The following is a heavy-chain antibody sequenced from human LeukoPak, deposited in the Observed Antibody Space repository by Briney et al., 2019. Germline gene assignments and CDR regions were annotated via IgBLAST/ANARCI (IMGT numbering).Heavy chain of an antibody. CDR2: IGHDGSNK. Sequence: GGSLRLSCATSGFTFSRSAMHWVRQAPGKGLEWVAFIGHDGSNKNYADSVQGRFTISRDNSKNTLYLQMNSLRAEDTAVYHCARDSIWFGDERGQGTLVTVSS. D-gene: IGHD3-10*01. CDR1: GFTFSRSA. V-gene: IGHV3-30*02. CDR3: ARDSIWFGDE. J-gene: IGHJ4*02.